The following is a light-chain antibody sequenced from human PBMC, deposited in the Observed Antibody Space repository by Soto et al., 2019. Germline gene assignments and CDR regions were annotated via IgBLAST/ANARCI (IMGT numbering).Light chain of an antibody. Sequence: EIVMTQSPATLSVSPGEGTTLYCRASQSISSNLAWYQQKPGQAPKLLIYGASTRATGFPARFIGSGSGTEFTLTISSLQSEDFAVYYCQQYNDWPLTFGGGTKVEIK. J-gene: IGKJ4*01. CDR3: QQYNDWPLT. CDR1: QSISSN. CDR2: GAS. V-gene: IGKV3-15*01.